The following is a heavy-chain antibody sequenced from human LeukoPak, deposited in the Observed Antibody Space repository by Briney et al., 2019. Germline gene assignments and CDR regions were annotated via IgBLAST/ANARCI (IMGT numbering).Heavy chain of an antibody. V-gene: IGHV3-74*01. CDR3: ARGYSSGWYYFDY. CDR2: INSDGSST. D-gene: IGHD6-19*01. J-gene: IGHJ4*02. CDR1: GFTFSSYW. Sequence: GGSLRLSGAASGFTFSSYWMHWVRQAPGKGLVWVSRINSDGSSTSYADSVKGRFTNSRDTAKNTLYLQMNSLRAEDTAVYYCARGYSSGWYYFDYWGQGTLVTVYS.